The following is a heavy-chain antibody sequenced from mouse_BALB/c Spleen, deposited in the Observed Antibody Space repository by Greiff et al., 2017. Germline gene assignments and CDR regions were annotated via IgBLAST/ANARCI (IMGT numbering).Heavy chain of an antibody. D-gene: IGHD2-13*01. Sequence: EVKLVESGGGLVQPGGSLRLSCATSGFTFTDYYMSWVRQPPGKALEWLGFIRNKANGYTTEYSASVKGRFTISRDTSQSILYLQMNTLRAEDSATYYCARFGDYLYYYAMDDWGQGTSVTVSS. CDR3: ARFGDYLYYYAMDD. J-gene: IGHJ4*01. V-gene: IGHV7-3*02. CDR2: IRNKANGYTT. CDR1: GFTFTDYY.